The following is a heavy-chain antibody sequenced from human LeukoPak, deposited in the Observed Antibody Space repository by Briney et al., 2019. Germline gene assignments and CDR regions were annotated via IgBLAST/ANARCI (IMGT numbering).Heavy chain of an antibody. CDR2: MNPNSGNT. J-gene: IGHJ4*02. CDR3: ARAAGYCSGGSCYPDY. D-gene: IGHD2-15*01. Sequence: ASVKVSCKASGYTFTSYDINWVRQATGQGLEWMGWMNPNSGNTGYAQKFQGRVTMTRNTSISTAYMELSSLRSEDTAVYYCARAAGYCSGGSCYPDYWGQGTLVTVSS. CDR1: GYTFTSYD. V-gene: IGHV1-8*01.